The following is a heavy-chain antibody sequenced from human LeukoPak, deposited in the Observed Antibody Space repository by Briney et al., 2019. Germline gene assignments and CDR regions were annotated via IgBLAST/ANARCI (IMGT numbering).Heavy chain of an antibody. D-gene: IGHD6-13*01. CDR1: GFTFRSYA. CDR3: AKRGSAAGTYNWFDT. J-gene: IGHJ5*02. Sequence: PGGSLRLSCAASGFTFRSYAMNWVRQAPGKGLEWVSVISGSSGVTYYTDSVKGRFTISRDNSKNTLYLQVDSLRADDTAVYYCAKRGSAAGTYNWFDTWGQGTLVTVSS. V-gene: IGHV3-23*01. CDR2: ISGSSGVT.